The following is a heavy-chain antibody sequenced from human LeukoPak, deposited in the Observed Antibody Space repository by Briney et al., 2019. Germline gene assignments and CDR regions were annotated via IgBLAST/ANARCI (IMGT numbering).Heavy chain of an antibody. J-gene: IGHJ4*02. CDR2: IDTSWST. D-gene: IGHD2-2*01. CDR1: GGSISNYY. CDR3: ARVPAYCSSTSCYGGYFDY. Sequence: SETLSLTCTVSGGSISNYYWNWVRQPAGKGLEWIGRIDTSWSTNYNPSLKSRVTISVDTSKNQFSLKLSSVTAADTAVYYCARVPAYCSSTSCYGGYFDYWGQGTLVTVSS. V-gene: IGHV4-4*07.